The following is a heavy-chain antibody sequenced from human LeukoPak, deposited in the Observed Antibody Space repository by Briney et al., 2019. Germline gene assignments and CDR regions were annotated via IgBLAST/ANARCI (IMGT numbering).Heavy chain of an antibody. CDR1: GFTFSNYG. D-gene: IGHD3-22*01. CDR2: MPYDGSDK. J-gene: IGHJ4*02. Sequence: GGSLRLSCAASGFTFSNYGMHWVRQAPGKGLEWVAFMPYDGSDKYFADSVKGRFTISRDNSKNTPYLQMNSLRPEDTAVYYCAKGTDYYDTSGCDYWGQGTLVTVSS. V-gene: IGHV3-30*02. CDR3: AKGTDYYDTSGCDY.